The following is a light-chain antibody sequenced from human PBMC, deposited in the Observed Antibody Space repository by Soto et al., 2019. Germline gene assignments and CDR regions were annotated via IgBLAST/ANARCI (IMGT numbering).Light chain of an antibody. CDR1: SSDVGGYNY. CDR2: DVS. V-gene: IGLV2-14*01. Sequence: QSALTQPASVSGSPGQSITISCTGTSSDVGGYNYVSWYQQHPGKAPKLMIYDVSNRPSGVSNRFSGSKSGNTASLTISGLQAEDEADYYCSSYSSSSTPRVFGTGT. CDR3: SSYSSSSTPRV. J-gene: IGLJ1*01.